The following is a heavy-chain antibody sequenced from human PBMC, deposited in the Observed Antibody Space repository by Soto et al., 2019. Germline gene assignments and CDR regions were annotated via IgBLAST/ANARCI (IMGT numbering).Heavy chain of an antibody. D-gene: IGHD4-17*01. CDR1: GFTFSSYA. CDR3: ARYGDYEWLVTNWFDP. V-gene: IGHV3-23*01. J-gene: IGHJ5*02. Sequence: GGSLRLSCAASGFTFSSYAMSWVRQAPGKGLEWVSAISGSGGSTYYADSVKGRFTISRDNSKNTLYLQMKSLRAEDTAVYYCARYGDYEWLVTNWFDPWGQGTLVTVSS. CDR2: ISGSGGST.